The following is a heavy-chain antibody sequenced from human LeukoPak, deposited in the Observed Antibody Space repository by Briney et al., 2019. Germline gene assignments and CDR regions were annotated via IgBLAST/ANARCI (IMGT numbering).Heavy chain of an antibody. V-gene: IGHV1-3*01. J-gene: IGHJ4*02. D-gene: IGHD3-22*01. CDR3: ARSSGYYRAYYFDY. CDR1: GYTFTSYA. Sequence: ASVKVSCKASGYTFTSYAMHWVRQAPGQRLEWMGWINAGNGNTKYSQKFQGRVTITRDTSASTAYMELSSLRSEDTAVYYCARSSGYYRAYYFDYWGQGTLVTVYS. CDR2: INAGNGNT.